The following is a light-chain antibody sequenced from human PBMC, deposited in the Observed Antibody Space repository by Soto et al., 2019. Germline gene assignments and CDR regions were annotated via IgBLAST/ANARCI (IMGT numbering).Light chain of an antibody. Sequence: DIQITQSPSSLSPSVGDRVTITRQASQNINNYLNWYQQQPGRAPKLLIYDASNLEAGVPSSLRGSASGTDFPFTISRMKPEDTATYYCQQYETLPTFGQGTRLEIK. CDR3: QQYETLPT. CDR2: DAS. V-gene: IGKV1-33*01. CDR1: QNINNY. J-gene: IGKJ5*01.